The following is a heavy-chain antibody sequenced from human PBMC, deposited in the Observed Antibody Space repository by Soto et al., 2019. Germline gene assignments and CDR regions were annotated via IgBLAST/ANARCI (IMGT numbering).Heavy chain of an antibody. J-gene: IGHJ6*02. CDR3: ARATHRSYYYGMDV. V-gene: IGHV4-30-2*01. Sequence: SETLSLTCAVSGGSISSGGYSWSWIRQPPGKGLEWIGYIYHSGSTYYNPSLKSRVTISVDRSKNQFSLKLSSVTAADTAVYYCARATHRSYYYGMDVWGQGTTVTVS. CDR2: IYHSGST. CDR1: GGSISSGGYS.